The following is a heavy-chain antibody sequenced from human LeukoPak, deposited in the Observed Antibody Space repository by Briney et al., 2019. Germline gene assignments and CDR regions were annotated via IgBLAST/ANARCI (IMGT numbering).Heavy chain of an antibody. CDR2: INSDGSSI. J-gene: IGHJ5*02. CDR3: ERGSRVADH. Sequence: GGSLRLSCVASGFTFSRYWMHWVRQAPGKGLVWVSRINSDGSSITYADSVKGRFTISRDNAKNTLYLQMTSLRVEDTAVYYCERGSRVADHWGQRALVSVSS. D-gene: IGHD3-10*01. V-gene: IGHV3-74*03. CDR1: GFTFSRYW.